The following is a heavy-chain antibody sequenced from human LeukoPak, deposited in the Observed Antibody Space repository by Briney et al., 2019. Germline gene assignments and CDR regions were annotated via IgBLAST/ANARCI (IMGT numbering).Heavy chain of an antibody. CDR1: GFTFSSFA. CDR2: ISASGGST. V-gene: IGHV3-23*01. CDR3: AKGFYDNSASGVFDI. D-gene: IGHD3-22*01. Sequence: GGTLRLSCAASGFTFSSFATSWVRQAPGKGLQWVSGISASGGSTYYADSVKGRFAISRDNSKNTLYLQMNSLRAEDTAVYYCAKGFYDNSASGVFDIWGQGTMVTVSS. J-gene: IGHJ3*02.